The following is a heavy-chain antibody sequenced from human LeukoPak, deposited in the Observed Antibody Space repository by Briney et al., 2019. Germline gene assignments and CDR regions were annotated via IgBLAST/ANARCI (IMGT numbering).Heavy chain of an antibody. V-gene: IGHV1-69*05. Sequence: SVKVSCKASGGTFSSYAISWVRQAPGRGLEWMGGIIPIFGTANYAQKFQGRVTITTDESTSTAYMELSSLRSEDTAVYYCARGVGISSTSCDHGCYYYYYMDVWGKGTTVTVSS. CDR3: ARGVGISSTSCDHGCYYYYYMDV. D-gene: IGHD2-2*01. CDR1: GGTFSSYA. J-gene: IGHJ6*03. CDR2: IIPIFGTA.